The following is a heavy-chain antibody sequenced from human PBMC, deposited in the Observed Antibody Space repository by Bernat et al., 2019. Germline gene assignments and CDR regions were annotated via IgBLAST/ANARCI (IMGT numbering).Heavy chain of an antibody. V-gene: IGHV3-30*18. Sequence: QVQLVESGGGVVQPGRSLRLSCAASGFTFSSYGMHWVRQAPGKGLEWVAVISYDGSNKYYADSVKCRFTISRDNYKTTLYLQMNSLRAEDTAVYYCAKDLRAAAGGDYWGQGTLVTVSS. CDR3: AKDLRAAAGGDY. CDR1: GFTFSSYG. J-gene: IGHJ4*02. D-gene: IGHD6-13*01. CDR2: ISYDGSNK.